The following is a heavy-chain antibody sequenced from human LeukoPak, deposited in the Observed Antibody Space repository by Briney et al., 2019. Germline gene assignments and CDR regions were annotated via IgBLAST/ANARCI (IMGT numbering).Heavy chain of an antibody. J-gene: IGHJ5*02. D-gene: IGHD6-13*01. CDR3: AREDSSSWGYWSRFDP. Sequence: GGSLRLSCAASGFTFSSYAMSWVRQAPGKGLEWVSAISGSGGSTYYADSVKGRFTISRDNGKNSLYLQMNSLRAEDTAVYYCAREDSSSWGYWSRFDPWGQGTLVTVSS. CDR1: GFTFSSYA. CDR2: ISGSGGST. V-gene: IGHV3-23*01.